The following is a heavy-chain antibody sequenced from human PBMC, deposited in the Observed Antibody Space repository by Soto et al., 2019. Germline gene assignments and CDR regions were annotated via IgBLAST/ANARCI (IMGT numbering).Heavy chain of an antibody. CDR3: ARHSVDPYYDFWSGYLKWFDP. CDR2: IYYSGST. Sequence: PSETLSLTCTVSGGSISSSSYYWGWIRQPPGKGLEWIGSIYYSGSTYYNPSLKSRVTISVDTSKNQFSLKLSSVTAADTAVYYCARHSVDPYYDFWSGYLKWFDPWGQGTLVTVSS. D-gene: IGHD3-3*01. J-gene: IGHJ5*02. V-gene: IGHV4-39*01. CDR1: GGSISSSSYY.